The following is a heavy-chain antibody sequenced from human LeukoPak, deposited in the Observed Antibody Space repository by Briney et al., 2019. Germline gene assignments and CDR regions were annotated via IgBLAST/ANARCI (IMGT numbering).Heavy chain of an antibody. CDR2: ISGSGGST. V-gene: IGHV3-23*01. CDR1: GFTFSSYT. J-gene: IGHJ5*02. Sequence: GGSLRLSCAASGFTFSSYTMSWVRPAPGKGLEWVSAISGSGGSTYYADSVKGRFTISRDNSKNTLYLQMNSLRAEDTAVYYCAKGVSVAVAGRRGNWFDPWGQGTLVTVSS. D-gene: IGHD6-19*01. CDR3: AKGVSVAVAGRRGNWFDP.